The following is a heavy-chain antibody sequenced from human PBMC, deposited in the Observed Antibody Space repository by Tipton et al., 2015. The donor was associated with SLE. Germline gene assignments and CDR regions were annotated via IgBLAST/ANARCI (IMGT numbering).Heavy chain of an antibody. Sequence: TLSLTCAVSGGSIRSSSYYWGWIRQPPGKGLEWIGSIYYSGSTYYNPSLKSRVTISVDTSKNQFSLKLSSVTAADTAVYYCARHRGPTGVDCWGQGTLVTASS. CDR2: IYYSGST. V-gene: IGHV4-39*01. D-gene: IGHD3-10*01. CDR3: ARHRGPTGVDC. CDR1: GGSIRSSSYY. J-gene: IGHJ4*02.